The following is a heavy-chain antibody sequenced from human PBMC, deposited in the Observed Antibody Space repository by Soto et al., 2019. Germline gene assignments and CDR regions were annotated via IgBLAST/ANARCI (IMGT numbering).Heavy chain of an antibody. CDR3: TREGSAPYYYYGMDV. J-gene: IGHJ6*02. V-gene: IGHV1-18*01. D-gene: IGHD3-10*01. Sequence: QVQLEQSAPEVKKPGASVKVSCKASGYTFSTYGISWLRQAPGQGLEWMGWINTHNGNTNYAQNRQGRVTMTADTSTSTAYMELRSLRSDDTAVYYCTREGSAPYYYYGMDVWGQGTTVTVSS. CDR1: GYTFSTYG. CDR2: INTHNGNT.